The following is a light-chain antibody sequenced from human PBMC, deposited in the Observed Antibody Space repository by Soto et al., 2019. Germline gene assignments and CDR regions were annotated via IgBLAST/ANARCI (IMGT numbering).Light chain of an antibody. CDR2: AAS. CDR1: QGINDY. J-gene: IGKJ1*01. CDR3: QQSYNFPQT. Sequence: DIQMTQSPSSLSASVGARVTITCRTSQGINDYLNWYQMKPGEAPKLLIYAASALQSGIPSRVSGSASGTEFTLTITSLQPEDFATYYCQQSYNFPQTFGQGTKVEVK. V-gene: IGKV1-39*01.